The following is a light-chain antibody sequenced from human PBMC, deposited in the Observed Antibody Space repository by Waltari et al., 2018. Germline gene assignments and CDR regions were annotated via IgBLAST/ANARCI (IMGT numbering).Light chain of an antibody. Sequence: SSALTQDPAVSVALGQTVSITCQGDSLRRYYASWYQQRPGQAPILILYGQDNRPSGIPDRFSGSTSGNTASLTITGAQAEDEADYYCLSRDTTSTRVFGGGTRLTV. V-gene: IGLV3-19*01. CDR2: GQD. CDR1: SLRRYY. J-gene: IGLJ3*02. CDR3: LSRDTTSTRV.